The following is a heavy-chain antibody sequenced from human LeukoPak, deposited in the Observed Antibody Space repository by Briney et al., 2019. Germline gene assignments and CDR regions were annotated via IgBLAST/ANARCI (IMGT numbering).Heavy chain of an antibody. CDR2: ISSSGESP. CDR1: GFTFSRYA. D-gene: IGHD5-24*01. J-gene: IGHJ4*02. Sequence: TGGSLRLSCAASGFTFSRYAMSWVRQAPGKGLEGVCVISSSGESPYYADPVKGRFTIPRDNSKNTLYLEINSLRAEDTAVYYCAKKSRDGYNPFDYLGQGTLVTVSS. V-gene: IGHV3-23*01. CDR3: AKKSRDGYNPFDY.